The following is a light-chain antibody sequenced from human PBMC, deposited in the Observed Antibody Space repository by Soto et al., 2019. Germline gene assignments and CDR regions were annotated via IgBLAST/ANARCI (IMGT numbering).Light chain of an antibody. CDR3: QQRSNWRIT. CDR2: DAS. V-gene: IGKV3D-20*02. Sequence: EIVLTQSPATLSLSPGERATXSCRASQSVSSSYLAWYQQKPGQAPRLIIYDASKRATGIPARLSGSGSGTDFTLTISSLEPEDFAVYYCQQRSNWRITFGQGTRLEIK. J-gene: IGKJ5*01. CDR1: QSVSSSY.